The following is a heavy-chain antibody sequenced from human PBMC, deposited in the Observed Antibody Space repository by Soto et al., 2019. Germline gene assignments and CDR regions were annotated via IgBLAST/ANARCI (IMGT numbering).Heavy chain of an antibody. CDR2: IYYSGST. J-gene: IGHJ5*02. CDR3: ARDLQGVRGRSGLLNWFDP. D-gene: IGHD3-10*01. V-gene: IGHV4-39*07. CDR1: GGSISSSSYY. Sequence: PSETLSLTCTVSGGSISSSSYYWGWIRQPPGKGLEWIGSIYYSGSTYSNPSLKSRLTLTIDTSKNQFSLNLTSVTAADTAVYYCARDLQGVRGRSGLLNWFDPWGQGALVTVSS.